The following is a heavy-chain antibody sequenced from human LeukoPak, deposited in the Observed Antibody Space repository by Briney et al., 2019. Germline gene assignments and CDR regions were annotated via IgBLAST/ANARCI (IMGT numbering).Heavy chain of an antibody. CDR3: ARGPWFRSLLVYFSYGVFYPGY. V-gene: IGHV1-8*01. CDR2: LNPKSGNT. Sequence: ASVKVSCKAFEYTFITYDIIWVRQAAGQGLEWMGWLNPKSGNTGFTQKFQGRVTLTMDRSISTAYMELPSLRFNSTAVYYCARGPWFRSLLVYFSYGVFYPGYWGQGTLVTLSS. CDR1: EYTFITYD. J-gene: IGHJ4*02. D-gene: IGHD2-8*01.